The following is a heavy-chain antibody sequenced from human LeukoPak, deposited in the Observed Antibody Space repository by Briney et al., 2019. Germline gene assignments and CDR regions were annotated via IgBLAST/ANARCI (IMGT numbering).Heavy chain of an antibody. J-gene: IGHJ6*02. V-gene: IGHV6-1*01. D-gene: IGHD2-15*01. CDR3: ARDRDFLGYCSGGSCYVHYYYGMDV. CDR2: TYYRSKWYN. CDR1: GDSVSSNSAA. Sequence: SQTLSLTCAISGDSVSSNSAAWNWIRPSPSRGLEWLGSTYYRSKWYNDYAVSVKSRITINPDTSKNQFSLQLNSVTPEDTAVYYCARDRDFLGYCSGGSCYVHYYYGMDVWGQGTTVTVSS.